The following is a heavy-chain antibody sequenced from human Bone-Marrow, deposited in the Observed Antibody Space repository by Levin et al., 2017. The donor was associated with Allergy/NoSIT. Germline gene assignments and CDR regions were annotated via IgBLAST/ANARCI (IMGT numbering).Heavy chain of an antibody. CDR3: ASETGAGAGYYGMDV. D-gene: IGHD1-26*01. J-gene: IGHJ6*02. CDR2: IKEDGSDK. Sequence: GGSLRLSCAASEFTFTNYWMSWVRQAPGKGLEWVANIKEDGSDKYYVDSVKGRFTISRDNARNSLFLQMNGLRVEDTGVYFCASETGAGAGYYGMDVWGQGTTVIV. CDR1: EFTFTNYW. V-gene: IGHV3-7*04.